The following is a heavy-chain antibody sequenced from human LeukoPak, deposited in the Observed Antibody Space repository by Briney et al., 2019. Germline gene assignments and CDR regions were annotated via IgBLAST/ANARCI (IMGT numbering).Heavy chain of an antibody. Sequence: GGSLRLSCAASGFTFSSYDMSWVRQAPGKGLEWVSRISDSGYSTYFADSVKGRFTLSRDNSKNTLYLQMNSPRAEDTSVYYCASSRVGGYSFGLDYWGQGTLVTVSS. CDR1: GFTFSSYD. V-gene: IGHV3-23*01. J-gene: IGHJ4*02. CDR3: ASSRVGGYSFGLDY. CDR2: ISDSGYST. D-gene: IGHD5-18*01.